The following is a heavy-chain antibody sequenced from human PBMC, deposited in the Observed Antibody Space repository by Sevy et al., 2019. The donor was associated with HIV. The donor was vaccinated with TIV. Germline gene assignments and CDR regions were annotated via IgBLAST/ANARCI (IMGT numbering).Heavy chain of an antibody. CDR1: GFTFIRYN. J-gene: IGHJ4*02. Sequence: GGSLRLSCAASGFTFIRYNMNWVRQAPGKGLEWVPSVSGSSNYIYYAESLKGRFIISRDNVKDTLSLQMNSLRADDTAVYYCARGPPDGSYDYFDYWGQGTLVTVSS. CDR2: VSGSSNYI. CDR3: ARGPPDGSYDYFDY. V-gene: IGHV3-21*06. D-gene: IGHD1-26*01.